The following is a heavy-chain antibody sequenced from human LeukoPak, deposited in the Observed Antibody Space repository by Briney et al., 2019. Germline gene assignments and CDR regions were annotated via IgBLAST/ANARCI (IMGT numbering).Heavy chain of an antibody. CDR2: IYHSGST. D-gene: IGHD3-22*01. J-gene: IGHJ4*02. Sequence: TSETLSLTCTVSGYSISSGYYWGWIRQPPGKGLEWIGSIYHSGSTYYNPSLKSRVTISVDTSKNQFSLKLSSVTAADTAVYYCARDLVVISTVFDYWGQGTLVTVSS. CDR3: ARDLVVISTVFDY. V-gene: IGHV4-38-2*02. CDR1: GYSISSGYY.